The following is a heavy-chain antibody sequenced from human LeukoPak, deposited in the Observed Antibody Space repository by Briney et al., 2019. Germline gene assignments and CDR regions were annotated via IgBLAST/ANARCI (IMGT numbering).Heavy chain of an antibody. CDR2: ISSSSNTV. D-gene: IGHD7-27*01. Sequence: GGSLRLSCAASGFTFTSYAMNWVRQAPGKGLEWVSYISSSSNTVYYADSVKGRFTISRDNAKNSLSLQMNSLRAEGTAVYYCTRDLGYWGQGTLVTVSS. V-gene: IGHV3-48*01. CDR1: GFTFTSYA. J-gene: IGHJ4*02. CDR3: TRDLGY.